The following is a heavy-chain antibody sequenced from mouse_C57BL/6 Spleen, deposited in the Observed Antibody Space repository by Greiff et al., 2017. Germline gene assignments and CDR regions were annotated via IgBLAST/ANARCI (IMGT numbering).Heavy chain of an antibody. J-gene: IGHJ2*01. D-gene: IGHD1-1*01. CDR3: SRNFGRSYYFDD. Sequence: VQLQQPGAELVQPGASVKMSCKASGYTFTSYWLTWVKQRPGQGLEWIGDIYPGSGSTNYNEKFKSKATLTVDTSSSTAYMQLSSLTSEASAVFYCSRNFGRSYYFDDWGKGTTLTVSS. CDR2: IYPGSGST. V-gene: IGHV1-55*01. CDR1: GYTFTSYW.